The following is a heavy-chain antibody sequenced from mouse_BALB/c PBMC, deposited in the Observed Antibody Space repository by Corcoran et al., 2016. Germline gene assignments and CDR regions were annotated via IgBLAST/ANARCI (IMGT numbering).Heavy chain of an antibody. Sequence: QVQLQQSGAELMKPGASVKISCKATGYTFSSYWIEWVKQRPGHGLEWIGEILPGSGSTIYNEKFKGKATFTADTSSNTAYMQLSSLTSEDSAVYYCAREGNYKMDYWGQGTSVTVSS. V-gene: IGHV1-9*01. D-gene: IGHD2-1*01. CDR2: ILPGSGST. J-gene: IGHJ4*01. CDR3: AREGNYKMDY. CDR1: GYTFSSYW.